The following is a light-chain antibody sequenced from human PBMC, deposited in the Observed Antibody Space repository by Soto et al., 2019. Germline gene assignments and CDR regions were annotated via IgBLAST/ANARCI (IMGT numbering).Light chain of an antibody. CDR1: QSVSSN. CDR2: GAS. J-gene: IGKJ3*01. CDR3: QQYNNWPPIT. Sequence: EIVMTQSPATLSVSPGERATLSCRASQSVSSNLAWYQQKPGQAPRLLIYGASTRATGIPARFSGSGSGTEFTLTISSLQSEDFAVYHCQQYNNWPPITFGPGTKVYIK. V-gene: IGKV3-15*01.